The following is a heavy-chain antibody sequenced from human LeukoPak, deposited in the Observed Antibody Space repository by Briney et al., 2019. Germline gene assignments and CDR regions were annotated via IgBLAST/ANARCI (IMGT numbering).Heavy chain of an antibody. CDR3: ARDKLVYYDFWSGPDAFDI. J-gene: IGHJ3*02. Sequence: SETLSLTCTVSGGSISSGDYYWSWIRQPPGKGLEWIGYIYYSGSTYYNPSLKSRVTISVDTSKNQFSPKLSSVTAADTAVYYCARDKLVYYDFWSGPDAFDIWGQGTMVTVSS. V-gene: IGHV4-30-4*08. D-gene: IGHD3-3*01. CDR1: GGSISSGDYY. CDR2: IYYSGST.